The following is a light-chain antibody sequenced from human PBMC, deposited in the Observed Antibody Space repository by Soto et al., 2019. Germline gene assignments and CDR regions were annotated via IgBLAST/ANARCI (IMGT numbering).Light chain of an antibody. Sequence: QSVLTQPPSLSGAPGQRVTISCTGCSSNIGAGCEVHWYQHLPGKAPKLLIYGNTNRPSGVPDRFSGSKSGTSASLAITGIQAADEADYYCQSYDSSMSASYVFGGGTKVTVL. J-gene: IGLJ1*01. CDR2: GNT. V-gene: IGLV1-40*01. CDR3: QSYDSSMSASYV. CDR1: SSNIGAGCE.